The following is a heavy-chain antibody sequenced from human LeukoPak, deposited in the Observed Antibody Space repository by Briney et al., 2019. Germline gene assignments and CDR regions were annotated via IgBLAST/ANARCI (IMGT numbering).Heavy chain of an antibody. J-gene: IGHJ4*02. CDR1: GGSIDNSHYY. CDR3: VRLASGLIDY. Sequence: PSETLSLTCTVSGGSIDNSHYYWGWIRQPPGEGLEWIESIHYSGSTHYNPSLKSRVTISVDTTKNQYSLKLSSVTAAHTAVYYCVRLASGLIDYWGQGTLVTVSS. CDR2: IHYSGST. D-gene: IGHD6-19*01. V-gene: IGHV4-39*01.